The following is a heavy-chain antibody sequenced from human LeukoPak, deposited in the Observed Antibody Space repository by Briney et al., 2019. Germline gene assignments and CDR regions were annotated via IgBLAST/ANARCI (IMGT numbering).Heavy chain of an antibody. V-gene: IGHV4-61*02. CDR1: GGSISSGRYY. Sequence: SETPSLTCTVSGGSISSGRYYWSWIQQPAGKGLEWIGRIYTSGSTNYNPSLKGPVTISVESSKNQFSLQLSSVTAADTAVYYCARHRGVILDYWGQGTLVTVSS. CDR2: IYTSGST. CDR3: ARHRGVILDY. J-gene: IGHJ4*02. D-gene: IGHD3-16*02.